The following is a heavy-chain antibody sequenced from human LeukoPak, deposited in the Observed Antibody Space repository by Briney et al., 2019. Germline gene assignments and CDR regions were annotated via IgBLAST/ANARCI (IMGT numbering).Heavy chain of an antibody. Sequence: GGSLRLSCAASGFTFSNYAMNWDRQAPGKGLEWVSSISGSGGSTYYSDSVKGRFTISRDNSKNTLYLQMHSLRAGDSAIYNCAKDRLAAAGTGSDYWGQGTLVTVSS. CDR3: AKDRLAAAGTGSDY. CDR1: GFTFSNYA. J-gene: IGHJ4*02. V-gene: IGHV3-23*01. D-gene: IGHD6-13*01. CDR2: ISGSGGST.